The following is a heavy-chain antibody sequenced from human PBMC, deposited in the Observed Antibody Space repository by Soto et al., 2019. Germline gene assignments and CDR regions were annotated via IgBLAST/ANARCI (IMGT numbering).Heavy chain of an antibody. CDR1: GGSISSGDYY. CDR2: IYYSGST. Sequence: SETLSLTCTVSGGSISSGDYYWSWIRQPPGKGLEWIGYIYYSGSTNYNPSLKSRVTISVDTSKNQFSLKVSSVTAADTAVYYCARQSSSWDNWFDPWGQGTLVTVSS. D-gene: IGHD6-13*01. CDR3: ARQSSSWDNWFDP. J-gene: IGHJ5*02. V-gene: IGHV4-61*08.